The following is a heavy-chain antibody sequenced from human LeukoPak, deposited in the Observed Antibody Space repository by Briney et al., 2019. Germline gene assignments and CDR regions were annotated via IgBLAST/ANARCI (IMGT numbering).Heavy chain of an antibody. V-gene: IGHV3-7*01. CDR1: GITFRKYW. Sequence: SGGSLRLSCEVSGITFRKYWMTWVRQAPGKGLEWVASINEDGSTQWYVDSVKGRFTVSRDNAKNSLHLQVNSLRVDDTAVYYCTRDYSNARDHWGQGTLVTVSS. D-gene: IGHD2-21*01. CDR3: TRDYSNARDH. CDR2: INEDGSTQ. J-gene: IGHJ5*02.